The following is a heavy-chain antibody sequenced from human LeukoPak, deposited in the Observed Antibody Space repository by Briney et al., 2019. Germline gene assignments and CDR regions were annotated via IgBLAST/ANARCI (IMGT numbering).Heavy chain of an antibody. D-gene: IGHD6-19*01. J-gene: IGHJ5*02. CDR2: INHSGST. V-gene: IGHV4-34*01. CDR1: GGSFSGYY. CDR3: ARELYVAVAGTAPNWFDP. Sequence: PSETLSLTCAVYGGSFSGYYWSWIRQPPGKGLEWVWEINHSGSTNYNPSPKSRVTISVDQSKNQSFMKLSSVTAADTAVYYCARELYVAVAGTAPNWFDPWGQGTLVTVSS.